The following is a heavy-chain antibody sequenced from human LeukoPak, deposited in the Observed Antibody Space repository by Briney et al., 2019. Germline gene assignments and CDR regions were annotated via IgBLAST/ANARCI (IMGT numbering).Heavy chain of an antibody. J-gene: IGHJ4*02. V-gene: IGHV4-30-4*08. Sequence: SGTLSLTCAVYGGSFSGYYWSWIRQPPGKGLEWIGYIYYSGSTYYNPSLKSRVTISVDTSKNQFSLKLSSVTAADTAVYYCARSLTIFGVVTDWGQGTLVTVSS. D-gene: IGHD3-3*01. CDR2: IYYSGST. CDR1: GGSFSGYY. CDR3: ARSLTIFGVVTD.